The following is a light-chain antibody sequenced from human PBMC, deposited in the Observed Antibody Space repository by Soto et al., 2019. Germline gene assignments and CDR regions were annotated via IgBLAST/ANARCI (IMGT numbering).Light chain of an antibody. CDR2: RNN. CDR1: SSNIGSNY. V-gene: IGLV1-47*01. J-gene: IGLJ2*01. CDR3: AAWDDSLSGQV. Sequence: QLVLTQPPSASGTPGQRVTISCSGSSSNIGSNYVYWYQQLPGTAPKLLIYRNNHRPSGVPDRFSGSKSGTSASLAISGLRSEDEADYYCAAWDDSLSGQVFGGGTQLTVL.